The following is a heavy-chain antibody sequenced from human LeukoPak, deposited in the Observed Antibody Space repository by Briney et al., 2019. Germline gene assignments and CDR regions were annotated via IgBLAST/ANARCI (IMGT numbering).Heavy chain of an antibody. D-gene: IGHD2-15*01. V-gene: IGHV1-69*13. Sequence: GASVKVSCKASGGTFSSYAISWVRQAPGQGLEWMGGIIPIFGTANYAQKFQGRVTITADESTSTAYMELSSLRSEDTAVYYCARSSIAPPLGSAFDIWGQGTIVTVSS. J-gene: IGHJ3*02. CDR1: GGTFSSYA. CDR2: IIPIFGTA. CDR3: ARSSIAPPLGSAFDI.